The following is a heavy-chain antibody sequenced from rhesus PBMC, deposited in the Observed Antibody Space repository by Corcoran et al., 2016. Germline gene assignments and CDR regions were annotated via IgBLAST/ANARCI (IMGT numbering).Heavy chain of an antibody. D-gene: IGHD6-25*01. J-gene: IGHJ4*01. CDR3: ARDGYSGSWNGDFDY. CDR2: ISYTGGST. V-gene: IGHV3S18*01. CDR1: SNYY. Sequence: SNYYMYWVRQAPGKGLEWVSGISYTGGSTYYADSVKGRFTISRENAKNTLYLQMDSLRAEDTAVYYCARDGYSGSWNGDFDYWGQGVLVTVSS.